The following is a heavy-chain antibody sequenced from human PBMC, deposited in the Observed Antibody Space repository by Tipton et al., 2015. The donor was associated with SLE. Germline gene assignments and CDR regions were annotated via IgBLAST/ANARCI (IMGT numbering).Heavy chain of an antibody. CDR2: IYSGGST. D-gene: IGHD3-3*01. Sequence: SLRLSCAASGFTFDDYTMHWVRQGPGKGLEWVSVIYSGGSTSYADFVRGRFTISRDSLKNTVYLQMNSLRAEDTAMYFCARDSDYDFWRGHLDAFDMWGQGTMVTVSS. J-gene: IGHJ3*02. CDR3: ARDSDYDFWRGHLDAFDM. CDR1: GFTFDDYT. V-gene: IGHV3-53*05.